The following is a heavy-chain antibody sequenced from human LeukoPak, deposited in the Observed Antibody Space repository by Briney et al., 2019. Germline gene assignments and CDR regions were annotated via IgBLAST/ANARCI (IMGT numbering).Heavy chain of an antibody. D-gene: IGHD3-22*01. J-gene: IGHJ4*02. CDR3: AKDQYYYDSSGYSGGFDY. V-gene: IGHV3-23*01. CDR1: GFTFSSYA. CDR2: ISGSGGST. Sequence: GGSLRLSCAASGFTFSSYAMSWVCQAPGKGLEWVSAISGSGGSTYYADSVKGRFTISRDNSKNTLYLQMNSLRAEDTAVYYCAKDQYYYDSSGYSGGFDYWGQGILVTVSS.